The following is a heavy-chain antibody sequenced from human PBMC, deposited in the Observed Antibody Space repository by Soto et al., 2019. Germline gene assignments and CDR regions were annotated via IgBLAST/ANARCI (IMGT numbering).Heavy chain of an antibody. CDR3: ARDDLMSGSSSSI. Sequence: GASVKVSCKASGYTFTSYDIHWVRQATGQGLEWMGWMNPNSANTGYAQKFQGRVTMTTDTSTSTAYMELRSLRSDDTAVYYCARDDLMSGSSSSIWGQGTLVTVSS. J-gene: IGHJ4*02. CDR1: GYTFTSYD. CDR2: MNPNSANT. V-gene: IGHV1-8*01. D-gene: IGHD6-13*01.